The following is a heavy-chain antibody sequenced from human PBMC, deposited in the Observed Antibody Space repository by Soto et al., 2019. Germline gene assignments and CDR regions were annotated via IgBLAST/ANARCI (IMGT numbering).Heavy chain of an antibody. V-gene: IGHV4-30-4*01. J-gene: IGHJ1*01. CDR1: GGSISSGDYY. D-gene: IGHD6-13*01. CDR3: ARRGQGRWEYFQH. CDR2: IYYSGST. Sequence: KASETLSLTCTVSGGSISSGDYYWSWIRQPPGKGLEWIGYIYYSGSTYYNPSLKSRVTISVDTSKNQFSLKLSSVTAADTAVYYCARRGQGRWEYFQHWAQGTLATVSS.